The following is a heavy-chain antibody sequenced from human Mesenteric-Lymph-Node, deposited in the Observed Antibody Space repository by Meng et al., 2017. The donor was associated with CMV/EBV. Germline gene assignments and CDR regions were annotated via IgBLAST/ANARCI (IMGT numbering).Heavy chain of an antibody. V-gene: IGHV3-48*03. Sequence: LSLTCAASGFTFSSYEMNWVRQAPGKGLEWVSYISSSGSTIYYADSVKGRFTISRDNAKNSLYLQMNSLRAEDTAVYYCARGGYSYGHKIRQYYYYGMDVWGQGTTVTVSS. CDR2: ISSSGSTI. CDR1: GFTFSSYE. CDR3: ARGGYSYGHKIRQYYYYGMDV. D-gene: IGHD5-18*01. J-gene: IGHJ6*02.